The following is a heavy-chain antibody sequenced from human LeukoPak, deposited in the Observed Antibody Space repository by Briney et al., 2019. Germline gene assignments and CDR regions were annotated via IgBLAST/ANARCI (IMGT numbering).Heavy chain of an antibody. CDR3: ARYRGYGDYVGYFDY. J-gene: IGHJ4*02. D-gene: IGHD4-17*01. CDR1: GFTFSSYA. Sequence: GGSLRLSCAASGFTFSSYAMHWVRQAPGKGLEWVAVISYDGSNKYYADSVKGRFTISRDNSKNTLYLQMNSLRAEDTAVYYCARYRGYGDYVGYFDYWGQGTLVTVSS. CDR2: ISYDGSNK. V-gene: IGHV3-30*01.